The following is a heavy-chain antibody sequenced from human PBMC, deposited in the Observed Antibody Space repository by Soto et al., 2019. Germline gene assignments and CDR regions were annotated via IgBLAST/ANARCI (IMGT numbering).Heavy chain of an antibody. V-gene: IGHV3-7*03. CDR2: IKQDGSEK. Sequence: GGSLRLSCADSGFTFSSYWMSWVRQAPGKGLEWVANIKQDGSEKYYVDSVKGRFTISRDNAKNSLYLQMNSLRAEDTAVYYCARAPQWLVLEDAFDIWGQGTMVTVAS. J-gene: IGHJ3*02. CDR3: ARAPQWLVLEDAFDI. D-gene: IGHD6-19*01. CDR1: GFTFSSYW.